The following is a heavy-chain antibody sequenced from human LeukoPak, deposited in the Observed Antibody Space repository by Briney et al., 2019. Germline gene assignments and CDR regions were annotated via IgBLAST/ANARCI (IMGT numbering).Heavy chain of an antibody. Sequence: GGSLRLSCAASGFTFSSYSMNWVRQAPGKGLEWVSVIYSGGSTYYADSVKGRFTISRDNSKNTLFLQTNSLRAEDTAVYYCAKSIAAAAPFDYWGQGTLVTVSS. CDR1: GFTFSSYS. V-gene: IGHV3-66*01. CDR3: AKSIAAAAPFDY. CDR2: IYSGGST. J-gene: IGHJ4*02. D-gene: IGHD6-13*01.